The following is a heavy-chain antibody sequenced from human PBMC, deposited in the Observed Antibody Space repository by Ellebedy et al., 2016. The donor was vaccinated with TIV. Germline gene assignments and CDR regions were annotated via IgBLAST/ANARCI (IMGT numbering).Heavy chain of an antibody. CDR1: SGSVRSSYY. CDR3: ARLGASSDYYRIDY. J-gene: IGHJ4*02. CDR2: IYFIGTT. D-gene: IGHD2-21*02. Sequence: SETLSLTXNVSSGSVRSSYYWGWIRQPPGKGLEWIGSIYFIGTTSYNPSLKSRVFISVDTSKNQFSLNLKSVTAADTAVYFCARLGASSDYYRIDYWGQGTLVAVSS. V-gene: IGHV4-39*01.